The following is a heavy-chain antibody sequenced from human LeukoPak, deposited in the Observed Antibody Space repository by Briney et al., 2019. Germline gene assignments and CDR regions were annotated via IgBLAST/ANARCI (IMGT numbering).Heavy chain of an antibody. CDR3: ARDGSIAVAGTKLGWFDP. Sequence: PSETLSLTCAVSGGSISSNSYYWGWIRQPPGKGLEWIGYIYYSGSTNYNPSLKSRVTISVDTSKNQFSLKLSSVTAADTAVYYCARDGSIAVAGTKLGWFDPWGQGTLVTVSS. CDR1: GGSISSNSYY. D-gene: IGHD6-19*01. J-gene: IGHJ5*02. CDR2: IYYSGST. V-gene: IGHV4-61*01.